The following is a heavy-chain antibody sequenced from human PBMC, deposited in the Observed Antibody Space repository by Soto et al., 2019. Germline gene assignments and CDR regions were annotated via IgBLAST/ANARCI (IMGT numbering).Heavy chain of an antibody. CDR3: VTAVRTRLDN. V-gene: IGHV3-21*04. D-gene: IGHD3-10*01. J-gene: IGHJ4*02. CDR2: ISGSSSYI. CDR1: GFTFSSYS. Sequence: PGGSLRLSCAASGFTFSSYSMNWVRQAPGKGLEWVSPISGSSSYIYYADSVKGRFTISRDNAKNTLYLQMNGLRLDDTAVYYCVTAVRTRLDNWGPGTLVTVSS.